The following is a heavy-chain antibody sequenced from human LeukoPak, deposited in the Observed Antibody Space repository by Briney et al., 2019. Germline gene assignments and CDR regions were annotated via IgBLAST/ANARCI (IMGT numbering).Heavy chain of an antibody. CDR2: ITSSSSYI. J-gene: IGHJ4*02. CDR3: ARSGNGYNPFDY. CDR1: GFTLSSYS. D-gene: IGHD5-24*01. V-gene: IGHV3-21*01. Sequence: GGFLRLSCAASGFTLSSYSMNWVRQAPGKGLEWVSSITSSSSYIYYADSRFTISRDNAKNSLYLQMNSLRAEDTAVYYCARSGNGYNPFDYWGQGTLVTVSS.